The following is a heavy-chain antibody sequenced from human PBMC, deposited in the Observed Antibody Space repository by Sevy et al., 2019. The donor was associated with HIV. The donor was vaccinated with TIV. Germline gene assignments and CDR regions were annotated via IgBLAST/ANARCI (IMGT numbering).Heavy chain of an antibody. CDR1: GGSISSYY. J-gene: IGHJ4*02. CDR3: AVSTYYCDSSGYPLYYFDY. CDR2: IYYSGST. Sequence: SETLSLTCTVSGGSISSYYWSWIRQPPGKGLEWIGYIYYSGSTNYNPSLKSRVTISVDTSKNQFSLKLSSVTAADTAVYYCAVSTYYCDSSGYPLYYFDYWGQGTLVTVSS. D-gene: IGHD3-22*01. V-gene: IGHV4-59*01.